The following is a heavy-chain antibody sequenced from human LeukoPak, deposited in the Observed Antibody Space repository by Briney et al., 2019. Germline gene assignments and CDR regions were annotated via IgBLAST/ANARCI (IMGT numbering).Heavy chain of an antibody. D-gene: IGHD3-22*01. CDR3: ARDTYYYDSSGLTTIDY. Sequence: SETLSLTCTVSGGSISSYYWSWIRQPAGKGLEWIGRIQTSGITDYNPSLKSRVTMSVDMSKNQFSLKLSSVTAADTAVYYCARDTYYYDSSGLTTIDYWGQGTLVTVSS. V-gene: IGHV4-4*07. CDR1: GGSISSYY. CDR2: IQTSGIT. J-gene: IGHJ4*02.